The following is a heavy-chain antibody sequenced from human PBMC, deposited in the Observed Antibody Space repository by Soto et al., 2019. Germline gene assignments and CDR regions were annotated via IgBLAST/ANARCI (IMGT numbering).Heavy chain of an antibody. CDR3: VSHRNYIVVSGSFFDY. Sequence: SETLSLTCTVSGDSITSSSHYWGWIRQPPGKGLECIANIYYDGNTYYNPSLKSRVTVSVDTSKNHFSLKLTSVTAADTAVYFCVSHRNYIVVSGSFFDYWSQGTLVTVSS. J-gene: IGHJ4*02. CDR2: IYYDGNT. V-gene: IGHV4-39*01. D-gene: IGHD6-19*01. CDR1: GDSITSSSHY.